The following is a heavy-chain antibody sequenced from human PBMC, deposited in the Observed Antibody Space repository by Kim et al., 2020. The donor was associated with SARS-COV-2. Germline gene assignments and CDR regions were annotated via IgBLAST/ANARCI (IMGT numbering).Heavy chain of an antibody. V-gene: IGHV4-34*01. CDR1: GGSFSGYY. J-gene: IGHJ2*01. Sequence: SETLSLTCAVYGGSFSGYYWSWIRQPPGKGLEWIGEINHSGSTNYNPSLKSRVTISVDTSKNQFSLKLSSVTAADTAVYYCARALGIQLWLFDWYFDLWGRGTLVTVSS. D-gene: IGHD5-18*01. CDR2: INHSGST. CDR3: ARALGIQLWLFDWYFDL.